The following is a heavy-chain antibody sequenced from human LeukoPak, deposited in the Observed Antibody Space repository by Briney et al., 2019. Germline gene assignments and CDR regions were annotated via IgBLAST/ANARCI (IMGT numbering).Heavy chain of an antibody. D-gene: IGHD3-3*01. CDR3: ARWDYDFWSGYYNYYYYGMDV. V-gene: IGHV1-18*01. Sequence: ASVKVSCKASGYTFTSYGISWVRQAPGQGLEWMGWISAYNGNTNYAQKLQGRVTMTTDTSTSTAYMELRSLRSDDTAVYYCARWDYDFWSGYYNYYYYGMDVWGQGTMVTVSS. CDR1: GYTFTSYG. CDR2: ISAYNGNT. J-gene: IGHJ6*02.